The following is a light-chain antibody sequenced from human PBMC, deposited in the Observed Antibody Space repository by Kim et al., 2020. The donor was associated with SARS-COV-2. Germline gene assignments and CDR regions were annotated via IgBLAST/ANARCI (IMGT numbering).Light chain of an antibody. CDR3: HQCRSSPRA. J-gene: IGKJ2*01. CDR1: LNVGSMY. CDR2: SAS. Sequence: LYPGERATRSGRASLNVGSMYLAWYQQKPGQRPRLLIYSASRRATGIPDRFSGSGSGTDFTLTISRLETEDFAVYYCHQCRSSPRAFGQGTKLEI. V-gene: IGKV3-20*01.